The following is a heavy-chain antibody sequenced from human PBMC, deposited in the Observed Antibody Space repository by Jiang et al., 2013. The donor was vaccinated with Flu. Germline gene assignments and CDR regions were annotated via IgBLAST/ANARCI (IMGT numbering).Heavy chain of an antibody. CDR1: FTSYW. CDR3: AQTAIRRLGGSDYYGMDV. V-gene: IGHV5-10-1*01. Sequence: FTSYWISWVRQMPGKGLEWMGRIDPSDSYTNYSPSFQGHVTISADKSISTAYLQWSSLKASDTAMYYCAQTAIRRLGGSDYYGMDVWGQGTTVTVSS. CDR2: IDPSDSYT. J-gene: IGHJ6*02. D-gene: IGHD2-21*02.